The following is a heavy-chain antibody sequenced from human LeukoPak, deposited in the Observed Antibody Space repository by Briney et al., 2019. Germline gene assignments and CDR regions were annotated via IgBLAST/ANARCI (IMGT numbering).Heavy chain of an antibody. V-gene: IGHV4-38-2*02. CDR3: ARGPSISSWYRYFQH. CDR2: IYHSGST. CDR1: GYSISSGYY. J-gene: IGHJ1*01. D-gene: IGHD6-13*01. Sequence: PSETLSLTCTVSGYSISSGYYWGWIRQPPGKGLEWIGSIYHSGSTYYNPSLKSRVTISVDTSKNQFSLKLSSVTAADTAVYYCARGPSISSWYRYFQHWGQGTLVTVSS.